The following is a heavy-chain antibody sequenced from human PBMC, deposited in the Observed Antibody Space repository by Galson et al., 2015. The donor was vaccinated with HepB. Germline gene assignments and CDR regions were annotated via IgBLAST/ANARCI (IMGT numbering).Heavy chain of an antibody. J-gene: IGHJ6*02. CDR1: GFTFSSYS. CDR2: ISSSSSYI. V-gene: IGHV3-21*01. CDR3: AREYSSSSVVGYYYYGMDV. D-gene: IGHD6-6*01. Sequence: SLRLSCAASGFTFSSYSMNWVRQAPGKGLEWVSSISSSSSYIYYADSVKGRFTISRDNAKNSLYLQMNSLRAEDTAVYYCAREYSSSSVVGYYYYGMDVWGQGTTVTVSS.